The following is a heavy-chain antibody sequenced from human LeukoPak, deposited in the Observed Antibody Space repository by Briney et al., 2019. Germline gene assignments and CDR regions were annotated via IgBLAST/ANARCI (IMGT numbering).Heavy chain of an antibody. CDR2: ISGSGGST. D-gene: IGHD4/OR15-4a*01. CDR1: GFTFSSYA. Sequence: GGSLRLSCAASGFTFSSYAMSWVRQAPGKGLEWVSAISGSGGSTYYADSVKGRFTISRDNSKNTLYLQMTSLRAEYPAVSYSAPDVRSHAGCCDYWGQGTLDTVSS. V-gene: IGHV3-23*01. J-gene: IGHJ4*02. CDR3: APDVRSHAGCCDY.